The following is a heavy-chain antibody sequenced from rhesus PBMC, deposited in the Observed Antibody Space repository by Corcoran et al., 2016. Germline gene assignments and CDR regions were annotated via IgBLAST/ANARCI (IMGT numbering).Heavy chain of an antibody. CDR3: ARGTNTVTTKDGLDS. V-gene: IGHV4-143*01. J-gene: IGHJ6*01. CDR2: IYGGSGST. D-gene: IGHD4-23*01. Sequence: QVQLQESGPGLVKPSATLSLTSAVYGGSISDYYYWSWIRQPPGKGLEWIGQIYGGSGSTYYNPSLKSRVTVSKDTAKNQFSLKLSSVTAADTAVYYCARGTNTVTTKDGLDSWGQGVVVTVSS. CDR1: GGSISDYYY.